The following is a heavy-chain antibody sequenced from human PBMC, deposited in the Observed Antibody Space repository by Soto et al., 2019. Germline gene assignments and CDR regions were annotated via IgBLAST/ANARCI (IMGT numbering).Heavy chain of an antibody. D-gene: IGHD6-19*01. Sequence: QVQLVQSGAEVKKPGASVKVSCKASGYTFTSYGISWVRQAPGQGLEWMGWISAYNGNTNYAQKLQGRVTKTTDTSTSTADMELRSLTADETSVNYCASDPADSSDWYAGFDTWGQGTLVTVSS. CDR3: ASDPADSSDWYAGFDT. CDR1: GYTFTSYG. CDR2: ISAYNGNT. J-gene: IGHJ5*02. V-gene: IGHV1-18*01.